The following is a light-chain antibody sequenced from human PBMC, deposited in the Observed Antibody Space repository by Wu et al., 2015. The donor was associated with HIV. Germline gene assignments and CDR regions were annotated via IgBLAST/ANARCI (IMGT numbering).Light chain of an antibody. J-gene: IGKJ2*04. CDR2: GAS. CDR3: QQYNNWPRS. CDR1: QSVSKN. Sequence: EIVMTQSPAILSVSPGETVTLSCRASQSVSKNLAWYQHQPGQAPRLLMYGASTRATGIPARFSGSGSGTEFTLTICSLQSEDVAIYYCQQYNNWPRSFGQGTKLEIK. V-gene: IGKV3-15*01.